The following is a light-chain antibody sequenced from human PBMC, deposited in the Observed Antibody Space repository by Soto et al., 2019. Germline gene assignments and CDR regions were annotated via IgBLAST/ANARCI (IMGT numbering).Light chain of an antibody. CDR2: KAS. CDR1: QSISNS. J-gene: IGKJ1*01. Sequence: DIPMTQSPSTLSASVGDRVTITCRAGQSISNSLAWYQHKPGKAPKLLIYKASILQTGVPSRFSGSGSGTEFTLTISSLQPDDFATYFCQQYSKYPWTFGQRTKVEIK. V-gene: IGKV1-5*03. CDR3: QQYSKYPWT.